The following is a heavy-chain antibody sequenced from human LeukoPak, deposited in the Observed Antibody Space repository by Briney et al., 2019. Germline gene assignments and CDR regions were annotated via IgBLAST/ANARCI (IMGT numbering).Heavy chain of an antibody. CDR3: ARGKSTSGWEPFDY. J-gene: IGHJ4*02. CDR1: GYTFTGYY. CDR2: INPNSGGT. Sequence: GASVKVSCKASGYTFTGYYIHWVRQAPGQGLEWMGRINPNSGGTNYAQKFQGRVTMTRDTSISTAYMELSRLRSDDTAVYYCARGKSTSGWEPFDYWGQGTLVTVSS. V-gene: IGHV1-2*02. D-gene: IGHD6-19*01.